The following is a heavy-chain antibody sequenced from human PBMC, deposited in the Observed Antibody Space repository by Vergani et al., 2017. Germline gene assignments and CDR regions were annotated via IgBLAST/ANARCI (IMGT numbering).Heavy chain of an antibody. CDR1: GYTFSSYD. D-gene: IGHD2-2*01. Sequence: QVQLVQSGAEVKKPGASVKVSCKASGYTFSSYDINWVRQATGQGLEWMGWMNPNSGNTGYSQKLQGRVTMTRNTSIRTANMELSSLRSEDTAVYYCARGVPYGSSTSCSNDAFDIWGQGRMVTVSS. V-gene: IGHV1-8*01. CDR2: MNPNSGNT. J-gene: IGHJ3*02. CDR3: ARGVPYGSSTSCSNDAFDI.